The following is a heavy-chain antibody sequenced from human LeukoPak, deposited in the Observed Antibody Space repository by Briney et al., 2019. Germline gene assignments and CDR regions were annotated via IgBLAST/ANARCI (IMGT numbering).Heavy chain of an antibody. V-gene: IGHV4-34*01. D-gene: IGHD3-16*02. CDR3: ARVYGGVWGSSRYWYNWFDP. CDR2: ISHSGST. J-gene: IGHJ5*02. CDR1: GASFSGYY. Sequence: SETLSLTCAVSGASFSGYYWNWIRQPPGKGLEWIGEISHSGSTNYSPSLKSRVTISVDASNKQFSLKLGSVTAADTAVYYCARVYGGVWGSSRYWYNWFDPWGQGTLVTVSS.